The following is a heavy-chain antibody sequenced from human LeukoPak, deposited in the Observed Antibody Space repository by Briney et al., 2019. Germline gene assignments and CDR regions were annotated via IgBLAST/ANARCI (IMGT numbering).Heavy chain of an antibody. V-gene: IGHV3-33*01. CDR2: IWYDGSNK. CDR3: ARLQAGGDYYRGAFDI. CDR1: GFTFSSYG. D-gene: IGHD4-17*01. J-gene: IGHJ3*02. Sequence: PGGSLRLSCAASGFTFSSYGMHWVRQAPGKGLEWVAVIWYDGSNKYYADSVKGRFTISRDNSKNTLYLQMNSLRAEDTAVYYCARLQAGGDYYRGAFDIWGQGTIVTVSS.